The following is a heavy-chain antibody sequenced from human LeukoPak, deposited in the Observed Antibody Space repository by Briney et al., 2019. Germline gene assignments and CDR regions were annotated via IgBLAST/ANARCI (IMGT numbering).Heavy chain of an antibody. J-gene: IGHJ6*03. CDR1: GGSISSSSYY. Sequence: SETLSLTCTVSGGSISSSSYYWGWIRQPPGKGLEWIGRIYYSGSTYYNPSLKSRVTISVDTSKNQFSLKLSSVTAADTAVYYCARADCSSTSCYSYYYYYMDVWGKGTTVTVSS. CDR3: ARADCSSTSCYSYYYYYMDV. CDR2: IYYSGST. V-gene: IGHV4-39*01. D-gene: IGHD2-2*01.